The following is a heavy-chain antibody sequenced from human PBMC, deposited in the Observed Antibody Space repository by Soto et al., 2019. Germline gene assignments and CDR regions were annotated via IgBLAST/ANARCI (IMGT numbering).Heavy chain of an antibody. Sequence: PGGSLRLSCAASGFTFSSYAMSWVRQAPGKGLEWVSAISGSGGSTYYADSVKGRFTISRDNSNNTLYLQMNSLRAEDTAVYYCAKVVKGVRYFDWLFDYWGQGTLVTVSS. D-gene: IGHD3-9*01. CDR2: ISGSGGST. CDR3: AKVVKGVRYFDWLFDY. J-gene: IGHJ4*02. CDR1: GFTFSSYA. V-gene: IGHV3-23*01.